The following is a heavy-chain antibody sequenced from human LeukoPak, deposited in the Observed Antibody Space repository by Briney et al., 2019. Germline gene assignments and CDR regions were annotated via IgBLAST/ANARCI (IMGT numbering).Heavy chain of an antibody. CDR3: AREGSATYPYFDL. D-gene: IGHD3-16*01. CDR2: ISISSGTI. V-gene: IGHV3-48*01. J-gene: IGHJ4*02. CDR1: GFTFSSYW. Sequence: GGSLRLSCAASGFTFSSYWMHWGRQAPGQGLEWISYISISSGTIFYADSVKGRFTISRDNAKNSLYLQMSSLRAEDTAVYFCAREGSATYPYFDLWGQGTLVTVSS.